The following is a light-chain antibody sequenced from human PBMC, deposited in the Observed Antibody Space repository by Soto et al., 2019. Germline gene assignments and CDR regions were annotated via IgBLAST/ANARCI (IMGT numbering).Light chain of an antibody. CDR2: GAS. CDR1: QGIRTY. CDR3: QQLDSYTLT. V-gene: IGKV1-9*01. J-gene: IGKJ4*01. Sequence: DIQVTQSPSFLSASVGDRVSITCRASQGIRTYLAWYQQKSGKAPKVLIYGASTLQSGVPSRFSGSGSGTEFTLTISCLQPEDFATYYCQQLDSYTLTFGGGTKVDIK.